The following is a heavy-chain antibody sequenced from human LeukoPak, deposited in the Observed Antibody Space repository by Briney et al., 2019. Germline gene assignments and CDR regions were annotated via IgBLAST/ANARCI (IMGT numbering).Heavy chain of an antibody. CDR2: TKQDGSEK. J-gene: IGHJ6*03. D-gene: IGHD3-10*01. V-gene: IGHV3-7*01. CDR3: ARVRYYGSGSYPYSYHYMDG. Sequence: PGGSLRLSCAASGFTVSSNYMSWVRQAPGKGLEWVANTKQDGSEKYYVDSVKGRFAISRDNAKNSLYLQMNSLRAEDTGVYYCARVRYYGSGSYPYSYHYMDGWGKGTTVTVSS. CDR1: GFTVSSNY.